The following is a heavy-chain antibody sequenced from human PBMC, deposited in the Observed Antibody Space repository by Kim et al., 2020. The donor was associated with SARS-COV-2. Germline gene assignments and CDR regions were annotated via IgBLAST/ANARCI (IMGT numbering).Heavy chain of an antibody. Sequence: ASVKVSCKASGYTFTSYGISWVRQAPGQGLEWMGWISAYNGNTNYAQKLQGRVTMTTDTSTSTAYMELRSLRSDDTAVYYCARETFVSTPGYDSSGYPYYYYGMDVWGQGTTVTVSS. D-gene: IGHD3-22*01. CDR1: GYTFTSYG. CDR3: ARETFVSTPGYDSSGYPYYYYGMDV. J-gene: IGHJ6*02. V-gene: IGHV1-18*01. CDR2: ISAYNGNT.